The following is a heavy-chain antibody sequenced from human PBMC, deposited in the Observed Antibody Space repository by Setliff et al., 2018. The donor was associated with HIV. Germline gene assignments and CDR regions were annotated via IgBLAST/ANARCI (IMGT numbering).Heavy chain of an antibody. V-gene: IGHV4-38-2*01. CDR2: IYHTGST. D-gene: IGHD3-9*01. Sequence: ASETLSLTCVVSGNSISSGYYWGWVRQPPGKGLEWIGSIYHTGSTYYNPSLKGRVTRSVDTSKNQFSLKLTSLTAADTAVYYCARWDIFTGKIKSFDYWGRGTLVTAPQ. CDR3: ARWDIFTGKIKSFDY. CDR1: GNSISSGYY. J-gene: IGHJ4*02.